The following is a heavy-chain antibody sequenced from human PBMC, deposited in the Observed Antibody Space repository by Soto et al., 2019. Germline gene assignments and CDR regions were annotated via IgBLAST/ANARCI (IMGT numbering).Heavy chain of an antibody. D-gene: IGHD3-16*02. V-gene: IGHV3-30*18. CDR2: SSYDRKNI. J-gene: IGHJ6*02. Sequence: PGGTLRLSCEVSGVAFSSYAMHWGLQAPGKGLVGGGASSYDRKNIYYADSVKSRVTISRDTSKNTLYVQVNSLRPEDTAVYYCAKWILSATIGPCAMHVWGQGTTVTVSS. CDR3: AKWILSATIGPCAMHV. CDR1: GVAFSSYA.